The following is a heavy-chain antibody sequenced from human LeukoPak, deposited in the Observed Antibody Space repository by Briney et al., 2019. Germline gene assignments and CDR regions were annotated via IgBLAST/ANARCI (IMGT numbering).Heavy chain of an antibody. V-gene: IGHV5-51*01. J-gene: IGHJ6*02. CDR1: GYSFTSYW. CDR2: IYPGDSDT. Sequence: GESLKISCKGSGYSFTSYWIGWVRQMPGKGLQWMGIIYPGDSDTRYSPSFQGQVTISADKSISTAYLQWSSLKASDTAMYYCARGVVAGPYYYYGMDVWGQGTTVTVSS. D-gene: IGHD6-19*01. CDR3: ARGVVAGPYYYYGMDV.